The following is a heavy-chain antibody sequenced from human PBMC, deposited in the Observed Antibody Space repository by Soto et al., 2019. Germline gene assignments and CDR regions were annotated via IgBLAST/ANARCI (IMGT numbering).Heavy chain of an antibody. CDR1: VYTFTSYD. Sequence: ASVKVSCKASVYTFTSYDINWVRQATGQGLEWMGWMNPNSGNTGYAQKFQGRVTMTRNTSISTAYMELSSLRSEDTAVYYCARTQLRYFDWLLTLDYYYYMDVWGKGTTVTVSS. D-gene: IGHD3-9*01. CDR2: MNPNSGNT. J-gene: IGHJ6*03. CDR3: ARTQLRYFDWLLTLDYYYYMDV. V-gene: IGHV1-8*01.